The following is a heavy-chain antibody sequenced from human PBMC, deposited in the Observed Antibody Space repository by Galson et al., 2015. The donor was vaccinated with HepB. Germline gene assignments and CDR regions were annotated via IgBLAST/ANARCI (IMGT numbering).Heavy chain of an antibody. V-gene: IGHV1-69*13. D-gene: IGHD6-6*01. CDR2: IIPIFGTA. CDR1: GGTFSSYA. CDR3: ARDQRIAARPGYALDI. J-gene: IGHJ3*02. Sequence: SVKVSCKASGGTFSSYAISWVRQAPGQGLEWMGGIIPIFGTANYAQKFQGRVTITADESTSTAYMELSSLRSEDTAVYYCARDQRIAARPGYALDIWGQGTMVTVSS.